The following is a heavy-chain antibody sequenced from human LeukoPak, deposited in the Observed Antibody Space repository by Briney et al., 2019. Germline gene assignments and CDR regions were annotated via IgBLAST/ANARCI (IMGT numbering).Heavy chain of an antibody. CDR3: ARAYCGGYCYST. CDR1: GFTVSSNY. D-gene: IGHD2-21*02. V-gene: IGHV3-53*04. Sequence: GGSLRLSCAAPGFTVSSNYMSWVRQAPGKGLEWVSVIYSGGSTYFADSVKGRFTIPRHNSKNTLYLQMNSLRAEDTAVYYCARAYCGGYCYSTWGQGTLVTVSS. J-gene: IGHJ5*02. CDR2: IYSGGST.